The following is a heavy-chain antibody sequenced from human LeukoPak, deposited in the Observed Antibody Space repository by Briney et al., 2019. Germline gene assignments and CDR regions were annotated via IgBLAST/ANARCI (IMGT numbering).Heavy chain of an antibody. J-gene: IGHJ4*02. D-gene: IGHD3-9*01. CDR3: AKRGELGLTGYFYFDY. Sequence: GGYLRLSCAASGFTFSSYGMHWVRQAPGKGLEWVAVISYDGSNKYYADSVKGRFTISRDNSKNTLYLQMNSLRAEDTAVYYCAKRGELGLTGYFYFDYWGQGTLVTVSS. CDR1: GFTFSSYG. V-gene: IGHV3-30*18. CDR2: ISYDGSNK.